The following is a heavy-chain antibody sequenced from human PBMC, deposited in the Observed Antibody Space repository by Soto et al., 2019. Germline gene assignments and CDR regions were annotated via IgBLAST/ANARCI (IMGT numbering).Heavy chain of an antibody. Sequence: SVKVSCKTYGGSFSDYAINWVRQAPGQGLEWMGGIIPMYGIANYAPKFQGRVTITADESTRTAYMEVSSLRSEDTALFYCARGYRHGYFYALDVWGQGTTVTVSS. D-gene: IGHD5-18*01. CDR1: GGSFSDYA. CDR2: IIPMYGIA. CDR3: ARGYRHGYFYALDV. J-gene: IGHJ6*02. V-gene: IGHV1-69*13.